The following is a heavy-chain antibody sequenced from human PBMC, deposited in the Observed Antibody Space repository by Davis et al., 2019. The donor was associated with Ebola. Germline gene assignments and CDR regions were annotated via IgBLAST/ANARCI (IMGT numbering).Heavy chain of an antibody. CDR1: GFTIRNYA. J-gene: IGHJ5*02. Sequence: PGGSLRLSCAASGFTIRNYAMYCVRQALGKALEWVAVVSHSEREKFYVDSVKGRFTISSENSENTLYLQMSSLTTCDTALYYCVGAVFHEVLDLWGQGTPVNVSS. CDR3: VGAVFHEVLDL. D-gene: IGHD3-16*01. CDR2: VSHSEREK. V-gene: IGHV3-30*04.